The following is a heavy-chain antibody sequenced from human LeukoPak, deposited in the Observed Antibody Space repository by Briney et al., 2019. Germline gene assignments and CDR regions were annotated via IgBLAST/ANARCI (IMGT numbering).Heavy chain of an antibody. V-gene: IGHV3-48*03. CDR1: GFTFSSFE. CDR2: IDFGGTTI. D-gene: IGHD4-17*01. J-gene: IGHJ3*02. CDR3: ARPRTYGDWDAFDI. Sequence: GGSLRLSCEASGFTFSSFEMNWVRQAPGKGLEWFSYIDFGGTTIYYADSVKGRFTISRDNSKNTLYLQMNSLRAEDTAVYYCARPRTYGDWDAFDIWGQGTMVTVSS.